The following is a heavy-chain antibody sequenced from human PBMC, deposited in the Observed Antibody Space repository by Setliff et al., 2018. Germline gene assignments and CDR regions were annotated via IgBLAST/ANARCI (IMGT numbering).Heavy chain of an antibody. J-gene: IGHJ6*03. CDR3: ARVRDCSGGICHRGFHHYMDV. D-gene: IGHD2-15*01. CDR2: IIPMFGTT. V-gene: IGHV1-69*13. CDR1: GGTFSTYA. Sequence: SVKVSCKTSGGTFSTYAINWVRQAPGQGLEWMGGIIPMFGTTNYARKFQGRVTITADESTITAYMELSSLRSEDTAVYYCARVRDCSGGICHRGFHHYMDVWGKGTTVTVSS.